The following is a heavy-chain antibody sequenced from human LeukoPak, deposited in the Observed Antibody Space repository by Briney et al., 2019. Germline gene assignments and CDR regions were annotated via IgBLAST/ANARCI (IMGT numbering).Heavy chain of an antibody. CDR1: GYTFTSYG. D-gene: IGHD1-20*01. CDR2: ISAYNGNT. Sequence: ASVKVSCKASGYTFTSYGITWVRQAPGQGLEWMGWISAYNGNTNYAYKLQGRVTITTDTSTSTAYMELRSLRSDDTAVYYCARVYYWNYYYYMDVWGKGTPVTVSS. CDR3: ARVYYWNYYYYMDV. V-gene: IGHV1-18*01. J-gene: IGHJ6*03.